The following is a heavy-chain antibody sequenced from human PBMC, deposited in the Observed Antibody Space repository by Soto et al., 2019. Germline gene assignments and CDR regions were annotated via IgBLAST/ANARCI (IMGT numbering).Heavy chain of an antibody. D-gene: IGHD2-2*01. J-gene: IGHJ5*02. CDR3: ARDIVLVPAAMRFDP. CDR2: IYYSGST. Sequence: SETLSLTCTVSGGSISSGDYYWSWIRQPPGKGLEWIGYIYYSGSTYYNPSLKSRVTISVDTSKNQFSLKLSSVTAADTAVYYCARDIVLVPAAMRFDPWGQGTLVTVSS. V-gene: IGHV4-30-4*01. CDR1: GGSISSGDYY.